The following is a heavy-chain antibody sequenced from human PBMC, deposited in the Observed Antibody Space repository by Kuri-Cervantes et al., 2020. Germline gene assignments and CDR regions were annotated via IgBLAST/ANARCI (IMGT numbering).Heavy chain of an antibody. D-gene: IGHD2-15*01. J-gene: IGHJ4*02. Sequence: GGSLRLSCAASGFTFSSYSMNWVRQAPGKGLEWVSYISSSGSTIYYADSVKGRFTISRDNAKNSLYLQMNSLRDEDTAVYYCARVGPLYCSGGSCYWGYFDYWGQGTLVTVSS. CDR2: ISSSGSTI. V-gene: IGHV3-48*02. CDR3: ARVGPLYCSGGSCYWGYFDY. CDR1: GFTFSSYS.